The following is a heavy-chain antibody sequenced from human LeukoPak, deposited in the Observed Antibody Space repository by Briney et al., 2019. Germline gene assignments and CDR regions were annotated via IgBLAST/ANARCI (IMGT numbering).Heavy chain of an antibody. J-gene: IGHJ4*02. CDR3: TTDPDIVVVTAIG. CDR2: IKSKTDGGTT. Sequence: GGSLRLSCAASGFTFSNAWMSWVRQAPGKGLEGVGRIKSKTDGGTTDYAAPVKGRFTIARDASKNTLYLQMNSLKPEDTAVYYCTTDPDIVVVTAIGWGQGTLVTVSS. D-gene: IGHD2-21*02. CDR1: GFTFSNAW. V-gene: IGHV3-15*01.